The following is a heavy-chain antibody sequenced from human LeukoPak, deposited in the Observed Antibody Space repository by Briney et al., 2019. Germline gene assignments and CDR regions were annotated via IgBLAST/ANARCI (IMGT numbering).Heavy chain of an antibody. V-gene: IGHV5-51*01. D-gene: IGHD6-19*01. CDR3: ATGYGSGRGAFDI. CDR2: IYPGDSDT. Sequence: NHGEPLKISSAGSGSRFTSYWIGCLRQMPGKGLEYMRIIYPGDSDTRYSPSFQGQVTISADKSISTAYLQRSSLQASDTAMYYCATGYGSGRGAFDIWGQGTMVTVSS. J-gene: IGHJ3*02. CDR1: GSRFTSYW.